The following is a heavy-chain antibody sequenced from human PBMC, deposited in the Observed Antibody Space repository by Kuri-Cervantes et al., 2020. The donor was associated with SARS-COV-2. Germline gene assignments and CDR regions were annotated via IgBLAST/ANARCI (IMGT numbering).Heavy chain of an antibody. J-gene: IGHJ1*01. CDR2: ISGVGTST. D-gene: IGHD2-8*01. CDR3: VKEGYCTKGVCFHFQH. CDR1: GFTFSDYA. V-gene: IGHV3-23*01. Sequence: GGSLRPPCADSGFTFSDYAMNWVRQAPGKGLEWVSAISGVGTSTYYADSVKGRFTISRDNSKNIVYLQMNSLRVEDTAVYYCVKEGYCTKGVCFHFQHWGQGTLVTVSS.